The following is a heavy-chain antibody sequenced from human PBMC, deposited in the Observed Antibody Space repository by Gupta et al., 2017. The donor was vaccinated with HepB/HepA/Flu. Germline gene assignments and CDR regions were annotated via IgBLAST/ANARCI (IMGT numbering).Heavy chain of an antibody. Sequence: EVQLVESGGGLVQPGGSLRLSCAASGFTFSSYEMHWVRQPPGKGLEWVSYISSISSPIYYADSVKGRFTISRDNAKNSLYLQMNSLRAEDTAVYYCARETTVVTDAFDYWGQGTLVTVSS. CDR3: ARETTVVTDAFDY. D-gene: IGHD4-23*01. CDR2: ISSISSPI. V-gene: IGHV3-48*03. CDR1: GFTFSSYE. J-gene: IGHJ4*02.